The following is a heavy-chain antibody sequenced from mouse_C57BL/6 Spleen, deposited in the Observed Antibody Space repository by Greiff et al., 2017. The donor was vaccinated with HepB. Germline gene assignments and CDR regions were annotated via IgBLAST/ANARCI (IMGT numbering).Heavy chain of an antibody. CDR3: ARGDYYGSLDC. D-gene: IGHD1-1*01. Sequence: EVKLMESGGGLVKPGGSLKLSCAASGFTFSDYGMHWVRQAPEKGLEWVAYISSGSSTIYYADTVKGRFTISRDNAKNTLFLQMTSLRSEDTAMYYCARGDYYGSLDCWGQGTSVTVSS. CDR2: ISSGSSTI. CDR1: GFTFSDYG. J-gene: IGHJ4*01. V-gene: IGHV5-17*01.